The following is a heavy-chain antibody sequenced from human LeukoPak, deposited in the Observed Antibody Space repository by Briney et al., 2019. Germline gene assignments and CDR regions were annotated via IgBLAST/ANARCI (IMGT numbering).Heavy chain of an antibody. D-gene: IGHD2-2*01. J-gene: IGHJ4*02. Sequence: GGSLRLSCAASGFTFSSYAMSWVRQAPGKGLEWVSAISGSGGSTYYADSVKGRFTISRDNAKNSLYLQMNSLRAEDTAVYYCARDCSSTNCYGNYWGQGTLVTVSS. CDR1: GFTFSSYA. CDR3: ARDCSSTNCYGNY. V-gene: IGHV3-23*01. CDR2: ISGSGGST.